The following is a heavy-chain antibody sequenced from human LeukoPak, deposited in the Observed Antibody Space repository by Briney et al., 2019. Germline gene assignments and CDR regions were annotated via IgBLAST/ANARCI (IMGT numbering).Heavy chain of an antibody. CDR2: IKQDGSEK. CDR3: ATEPCRVRQRLAGCRLDP. CDR1: EFTFSRYW. J-gene: IGHJ5*02. V-gene: IGHV3-7*04. D-gene: IGHD6-6*01. Sequence: GGSLRLSCADSEFTFSRYWMSWVGQAPGKGLEWVASIKQDGSEKYYVDSVKGRFTISRDNAKNSLYLQMNSLRAEDTAIYYCATEPCRVRQRLAGCRLDPWGQGTLVTVSS.